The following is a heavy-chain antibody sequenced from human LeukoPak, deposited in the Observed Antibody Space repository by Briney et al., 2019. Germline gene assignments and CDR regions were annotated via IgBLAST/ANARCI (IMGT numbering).Heavy chain of an antibody. J-gene: IGHJ4*02. D-gene: IGHD3-22*01. Sequence: GGSLRLPCAASGLTFSRYGMSWVRQAPGKGLEWVSTITGTGGTTYYADSVKGRFTISRDNSMDTLYLQMNSLRAEDTAVYYCAKRGYYYDSSAYYYFDYWGQGTLVTVSS. CDR3: AKRGYYYDSSAYYYFDY. CDR1: GLTFSRYG. V-gene: IGHV3-23*01. CDR2: ITGTGGTT.